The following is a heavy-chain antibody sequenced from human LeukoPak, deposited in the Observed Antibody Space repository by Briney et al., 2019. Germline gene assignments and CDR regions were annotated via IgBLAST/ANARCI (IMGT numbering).Heavy chain of an antibody. CDR1: GYTFTGYY. J-gene: IGHJ4*02. Sequence: ASVKVSCKASGYTFTGYYMHWVRQAPGQGLEWMGRINPNSGGTNYAQKFQGRVTMTRDTSISTAYMELSRLRSNDTAVYYCARIAYCGGDCYSRTDFDYWGQGTLVTVSS. V-gene: IGHV1-2*06. D-gene: IGHD2-21*02. CDR3: ARIAYCGGDCYSRTDFDY. CDR2: INPNSGGT.